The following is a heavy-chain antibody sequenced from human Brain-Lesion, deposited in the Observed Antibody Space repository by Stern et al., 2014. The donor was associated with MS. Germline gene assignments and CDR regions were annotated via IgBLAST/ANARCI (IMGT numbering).Heavy chain of an antibody. J-gene: IGHJ6*02. D-gene: IGHD3-3*01. CDR1: GYIFTGYY. CDR2: INPNTGGT. V-gene: IGHV1-2*02. Sequence: QVQLVQSGAEVKNPGASVKVSCKTSGYIFTGYYIHWVRQAPGQGLEWMAWINPNTGGTKYAQKFQGRVTMSRDTSISTAYVELSSLTSDDTAVYYGARAQRGITIFGVVTDYYYLGMDVWGQGTTVTVSS. CDR3: ARAQRGITIFGVVTDYYYLGMDV.